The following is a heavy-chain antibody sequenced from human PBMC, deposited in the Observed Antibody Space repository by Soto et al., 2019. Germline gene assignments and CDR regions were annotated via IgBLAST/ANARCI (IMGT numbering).Heavy chain of an antibody. Sequence: QITLKESGPTLVKPTQTLTLTCTFSGFSLSTSGVGVGWIRQPPGKALEWLALIYWDDDKRYSPSLKSRLTITNATSKHQAVLTMTTMDPVDTATYYCAHRPSYCSGGSCYSGFDYGGQGTLVTVSS. J-gene: IGHJ4*02. D-gene: IGHD2-15*01. V-gene: IGHV2-5*02. CDR2: IYWDDDK. CDR3: AHRPSYCSGGSCYSGFDY. CDR1: GFSLSTSGVG.